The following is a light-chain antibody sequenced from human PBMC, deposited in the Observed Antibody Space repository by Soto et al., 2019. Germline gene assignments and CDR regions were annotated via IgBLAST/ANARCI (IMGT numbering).Light chain of an antibody. V-gene: IGLV2-14*01. CDR2: EVS. CDR3: SSYTDSNTSYV. J-gene: IGLJ1*01. CDR1: SSDVGGYNY. Sequence: QSVLTQPASVSGSPGQSITISCTGTSSDVGGYNYVSWYQHHPGKTPKLMIYEVSNRPSGVSNRFSGSKSGNTASLTISGLQAEEEADYYCSSYTDSNTSYVFGAGKKVNVL.